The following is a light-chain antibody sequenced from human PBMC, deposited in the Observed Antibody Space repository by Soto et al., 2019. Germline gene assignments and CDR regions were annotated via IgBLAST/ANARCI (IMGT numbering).Light chain of an antibody. CDR1: QSVSSSY. CDR3: QQHGSSPKT. V-gene: IGKV3-20*01. J-gene: IGKJ1*01. CDR2: GAS. Sequence: EIVLTQSPGTLSLSPGERATRSCRASQSVSSSYLAWYQQKPGQAPRLLIYGASSRATGIPDRFSGSGSGTDFTLTISRLEPEDFAVYYCQQHGSSPKTFGQGTKVDIK.